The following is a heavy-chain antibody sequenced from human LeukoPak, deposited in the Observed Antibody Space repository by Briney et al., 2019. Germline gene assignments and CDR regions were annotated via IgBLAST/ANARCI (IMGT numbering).Heavy chain of an antibody. CDR2: ISSSSSYI. J-gene: IGHJ4*02. V-gene: IGHV3-21*01. Sequence: GGSLRLSCAASGFTFSSYSMNWVRQAPGKGLGWVSCISSSSSYIYQADSVKGRFTISRDNAKNSLYLQMNSLRAEDTAVYYCARDLWNYAYWGQGTLVTVSS. CDR1: GFTFSSYS. D-gene: IGHD3-3*01. CDR3: ARDLWNYAY.